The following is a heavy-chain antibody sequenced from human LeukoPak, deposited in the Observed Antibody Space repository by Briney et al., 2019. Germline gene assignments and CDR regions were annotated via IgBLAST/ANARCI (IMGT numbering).Heavy chain of an antibody. CDR1: GGSISTYY. CDR3: ASMGGDSSGYYLDAFDI. CDR2: IYTSGST. D-gene: IGHD3-22*01. Sequence: SETLSLTCTVSGGSISTYYWSWIRQPAGKGLEWIGHIYTSGSTNYNPSLKSRVTMSIDTSKNQFSLKLSSVTAADTAVYYCASMGGDSSGYYLDAFDIWGQGTMVTVSS. J-gene: IGHJ3*02. V-gene: IGHV4-4*07.